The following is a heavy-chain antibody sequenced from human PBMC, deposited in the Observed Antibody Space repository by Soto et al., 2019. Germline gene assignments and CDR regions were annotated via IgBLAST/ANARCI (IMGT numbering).Heavy chain of an antibody. V-gene: IGHV4-4*07. CDR2: IYTSGTT. CDR1: GGSISGYY. D-gene: IGHD6-13*01. CDR3: ARDIAAAGMEDCFDP. J-gene: IGHJ5*02. Sequence: QVQLQESGPGLVKPSETLSLTCTVSGGSISGYYWSWIRQPAGKGLEWLGRIYTSGTTNYNPSLKSRITMSVDTSKNQCSLKLSAVTVADTAVDYGARDIAAAGMEDCFDPWGQGTLVIVSS.